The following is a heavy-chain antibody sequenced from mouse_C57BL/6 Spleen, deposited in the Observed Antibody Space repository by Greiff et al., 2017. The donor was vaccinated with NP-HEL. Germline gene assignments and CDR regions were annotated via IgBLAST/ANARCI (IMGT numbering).Heavy chain of an antibody. V-gene: IGHV1-53*01. CDR1: GYTFTSYW. CDR3: ARCEIYYEYDAGAMDY. J-gene: IGHJ4*01. CDR2: INPSNGGT. Sequence: QVQLQQPGTELVKPGASVKLSCKASGYTFTSYWMHWVKQRPGQGLEWIGNINPSNGGTNYNEKFKSKATLTVDKSSSTAYMQLSSLTSEDSAVYYCARCEIYYEYDAGAMDYWGQGTSVTGSS. D-gene: IGHD2-4*01.